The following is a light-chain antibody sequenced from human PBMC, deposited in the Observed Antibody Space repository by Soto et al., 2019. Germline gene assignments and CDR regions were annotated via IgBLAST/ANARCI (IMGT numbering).Light chain of an antibody. CDR2: GAA. V-gene: IGKV3-20*01. J-gene: IGKJ1*01. Sequence: EIVLTQSPGTLSLSPGDRATLSCRASQSVSRSYLGWYXQKPGQAPRLLMEGAAIRAAGVPDRFSGSGSGTEFTLTISRLEPEDFTVYYCHHYETFGQGTKVDIK. CDR1: QSVSRSY. CDR3: HHYET.